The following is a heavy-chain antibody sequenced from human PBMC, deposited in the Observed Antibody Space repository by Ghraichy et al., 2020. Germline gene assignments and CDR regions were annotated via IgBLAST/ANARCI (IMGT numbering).Heavy chain of an antibody. CDR1: GYTFTNYF. CDR3: ARMEGFTMLETSAFDI. V-gene: IGHV1-18*01. CDR2: ISAYNGNT. D-gene: IGHD3-10*01. Sequence: ASVKVSCKASGYTFTNYFINWVRQAPGQGLEWMGWISAYNGNTNYAQNLQGRVTMTTDTSTSTAYMELRSLRSDDTALYYCARMEGFTMLETSAFDIWGQGTMVTVSS. J-gene: IGHJ3*02.